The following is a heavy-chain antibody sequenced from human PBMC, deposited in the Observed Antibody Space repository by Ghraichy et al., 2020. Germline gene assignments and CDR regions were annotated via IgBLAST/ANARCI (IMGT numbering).Heavy chain of an antibody. V-gene: IGHV1-24*01. CDR1: GYTLTELS. D-gene: IGHD4-17*01. CDR3: ATDTDGGNMTTSSGVPDGY. J-gene: IGHJ4*02. CDR2: FDPEDGET. Sequence: ASVKVSCKVSGYTLTELSMHWVRQAPGKGREWMGGFDPEDGETIYAQKFQGRVTMTEDTSTDTAYMELSSLRSEDTAVYYCATDTDGGNMTTSSGVPDGYWGKGTLVTVSS.